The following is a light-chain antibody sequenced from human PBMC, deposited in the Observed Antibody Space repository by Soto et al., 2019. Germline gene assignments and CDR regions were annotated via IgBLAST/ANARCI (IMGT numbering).Light chain of an antibody. CDR1: QSVSLS. V-gene: IGKV3-15*01. CDR2: GAS. CDR3: QQYNKWPRWT. Sequence: EIVRPHSAATLSVSLGDSATLSCRASQSVSLSLAWFQMRPGQPPRLLIYGASTRATAIPARFSGSGSETEFTLTIGSLQSEDSAVYYCQQYNKWPRWTFGQGTKVDIK. J-gene: IGKJ1*01.